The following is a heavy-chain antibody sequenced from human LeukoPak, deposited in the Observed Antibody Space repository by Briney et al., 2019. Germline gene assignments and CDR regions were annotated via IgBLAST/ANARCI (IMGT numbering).Heavy chain of an antibody. D-gene: IGHD2-15*01. J-gene: IGHJ4*02. V-gene: IGHV1-8*01. CDR1: GYTFTSYD. Sequence: GASVKVSCKASGYTFTSYDINWVRQATGQGLERMGWMNPNSGNTGYAQNFQGRVTMTRNTSISTAYMELSSLRSEDTAVYYCARAYCSGGGCYSGCWGQGTLVTVSS. CDR3: ARAYCSGGGCYSGC. CDR2: MNPNSGNT.